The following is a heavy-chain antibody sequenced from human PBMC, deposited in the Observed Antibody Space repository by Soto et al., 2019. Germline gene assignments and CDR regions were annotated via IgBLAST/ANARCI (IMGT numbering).Heavy chain of an antibody. D-gene: IGHD2-15*01. CDR2: IYYRGST. Sequence: SETLSLTCTVSGGSISSGDYYWSWIRQPPGKGLEWIGYIYYRGSTYYNPSLKSRVTISVDTSKNQFSLKLSSVTAADTAVYYCARLRGVGGYYYYGMDVWGQGTTVT. J-gene: IGHJ6*02. V-gene: IGHV4-30-4*01. CDR1: GGSISSGDYY. CDR3: ARLRGVGGYYYYGMDV.